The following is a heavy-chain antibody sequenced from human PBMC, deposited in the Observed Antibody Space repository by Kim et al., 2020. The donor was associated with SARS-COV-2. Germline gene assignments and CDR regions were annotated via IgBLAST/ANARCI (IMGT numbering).Heavy chain of an antibody. CDR1: GGSISSGSYY. Sequence: SETLSLTCTVSGGSISSGSYYWSWIRQPAGKGLEWIGRIYTSGSTNYNPSLKSRVTISVDTSKNQFSLKLSSVTAADTAVYYCARYDYVWGSDLWGRGTLVTVSS. V-gene: IGHV4-61*02. J-gene: IGHJ2*01. D-gene: IGHD3-16*01. CDR2: IYTSGST. CDR3: ARYDYVWGSDL.